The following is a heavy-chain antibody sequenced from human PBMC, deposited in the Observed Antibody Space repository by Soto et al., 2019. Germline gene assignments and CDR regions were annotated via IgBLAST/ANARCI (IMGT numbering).Heavy chain of an antibody. D-gene: IGHD5-12*01. CDR2: ISYDGSNK. CDR1: GFTFSSYA. Sequence: QVQLVESGGGVVQPGRSLRLSCAASGFTFSSYAMHWVRQAPGKGLEWVAVISYDGSNKYYADSVKGRFTISRDNHKNTLYLQMTSLRAEDTAVYYCAREGYSGYGHDPEHYYYYGMDVWGQGTTVTVSS. J-gene: IGHJ6*02. CDR3: AREGYSGYGHDPEHYYYYGMDV. V-gene: IGHV3-30-3*01.